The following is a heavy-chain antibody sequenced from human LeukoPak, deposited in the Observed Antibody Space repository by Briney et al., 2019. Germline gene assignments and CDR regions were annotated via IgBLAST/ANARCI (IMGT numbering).Heavy chain of an antibody. D-gene: IGHD6-13*01. CDR3: ARQGYSSSWYGAFDI. CDR2: IYPGDSDT. J-gene: IGHJ3*02. CDR1: GYSFTSYW. V-gene: IGHV5-51*01. Sequence: GESLKISCKGSGYSFTSYWIGWVRQMPGKGLEWMGFIYPGDSDTRYSPSFQGQVTISADKSISTAYLQWSSLKASDTAMYYCARQGYSSSWYGAFDIWGQGTMVTVSS.